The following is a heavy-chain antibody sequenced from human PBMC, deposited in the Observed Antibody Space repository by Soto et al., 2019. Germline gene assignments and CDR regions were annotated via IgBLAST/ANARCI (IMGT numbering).Heavy chain of an antibody. J-gene: IGHJ4*02. CDR3: GRGGSDSLMAPGY. CDR1: GFTFSSYW. CDR2: INPDGSAT. V-gene: IGHV3-74*01. D-gene: IGHD2-21*01. Sequence: PGGSLRLSCAASGFTFSSYWMHWVRQAPGKGLVWVSRINPDGSATNYADSVKGRFTISRDNAKNTLYLQMNSLRAEDTAVFYCGRGGSDSLMAPGYWGQGTLVTVSS.